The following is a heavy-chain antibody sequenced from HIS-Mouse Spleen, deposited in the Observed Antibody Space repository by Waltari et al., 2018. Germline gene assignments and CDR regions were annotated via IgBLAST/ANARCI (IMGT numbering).Heavy chain of an antibody. V-gene: IGHV2-70*15. CDR1: GFSLSTSGMC. D-gene: IGHD6-19*01. Sequence: QVTLRESGPALVKPTQTLTLTCTFSGFSLSTSGMCVSWIRQPPGKALEWLARIDWDDDKYHSTSLKTRLTISKDTSKNQVVRTMTNMDPVDTATYYCARIAEGYSSGWYAFDYWGQGTLVTVSS. J-gene: IGHJ4*02. CDR2: IDWDDDK. CDR3: ARIAEGYSSGWYAFDY.